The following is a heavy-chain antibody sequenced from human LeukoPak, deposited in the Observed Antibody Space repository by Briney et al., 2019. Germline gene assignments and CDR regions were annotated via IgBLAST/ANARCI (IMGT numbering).Heavy chain of an antibody. D-gene: IGHD6-13*01. CDR1: GYTFTGYY. CDR3: ARPHSSSWPYYYMDV. Sequence: ASVKVSCKASGYTFTGYYMHWVRQAPGQGLEWMGWTNPNSGGTNYAQKFQGRVTMTRDTSISTAYMELSRLRSDDTAVYYCARPHSSSWPYYYMDVWGKGTTVTVSS. V-gene: IGHV1-2*02. J-gene: IGHJ6*03. CDR2: TNPNSGGT.